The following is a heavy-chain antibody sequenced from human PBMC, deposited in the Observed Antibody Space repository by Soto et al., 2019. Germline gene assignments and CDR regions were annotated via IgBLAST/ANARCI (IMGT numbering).Heavy chain of an antibody. V-gene: IGHV3-23*01. Sequence: GSLRLSCAVSGFTFSDYSMNLVRQAPGKGLEWVSAISGSGGSTYYADSVKGRFTISRDNSKNTLYLQMNSLRAEDTAVYYCAKVMGSSWYVDAFDIWGQGTMVTVSS. CDR1: GFTFSDYS. CDR2: ISGSGGST. J-gene: IGHJ3*02. D-gene: IGHD6-13*01. CDR3: AKVMGSSWYVDAFDI.